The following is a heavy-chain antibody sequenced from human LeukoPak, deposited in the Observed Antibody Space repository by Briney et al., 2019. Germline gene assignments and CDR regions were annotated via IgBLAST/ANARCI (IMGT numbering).Heavy chain of an antibody. CDR3: ARDGIQLWSDGSTV. D-gene: IGHD5-18*01. V-gene: IGHV3-48*04. Sequence: PGGSLRLSCAASGVTFSVYSMNWLRQAPGKGLEWVSYINSGSTTIYYADSVKGRFTISRDNAKNSLYLQMNSLRAEDTAVYYCARDGIQLWSDGSTVWGQGTLVTVSS. CDR1: GVTFSVYS. J-gene: IGHJ4*02. CDR2: INSGSTTI.